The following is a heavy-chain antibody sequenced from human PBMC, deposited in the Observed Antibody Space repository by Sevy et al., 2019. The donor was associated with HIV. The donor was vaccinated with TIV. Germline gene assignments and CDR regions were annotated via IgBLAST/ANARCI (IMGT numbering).Heavy chain of an antibody. CDR2: ISSSGSTI. D-gene: IGHD3-3*01. J-gene: IGHJ6*02. CDR1: GFTFSDYY. CDR3: AGYYDFWSDYPGMDV. Sequence: GGSLRLSCAASGFTFSDYYMSWIRQAPGKGLEWVSYISSSGSTIYYADSVKGRFTISRDNAKNSLYLQMNSLRAEDTAVYYCAGYYDFWSDYPGMDVWGQGTTVTVSS. V-gene: IGHV3-11*01.